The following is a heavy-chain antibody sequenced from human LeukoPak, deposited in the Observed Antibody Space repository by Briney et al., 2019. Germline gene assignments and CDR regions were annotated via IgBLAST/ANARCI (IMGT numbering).Heavy chain of an antibody. V-gene: IGHV4-61*02. CDR2: IYTSGST. J-gene: IGHJ4*02. CDR3: ARIFPYDSSGYYYRDY. D-gene: IGHD3-22*01. Sequence: SETLSLTCTVSGGSISSGSYYWSWIRQPAGKGLEWIGRIYTSGSTNYNPSLKSRVTISVDTSKNQFSLKLSSVAAADTAVYYCARIFPYDSSGYYYRDYWGQGTLVTVSS. CDR1: GGSISSGSYY.